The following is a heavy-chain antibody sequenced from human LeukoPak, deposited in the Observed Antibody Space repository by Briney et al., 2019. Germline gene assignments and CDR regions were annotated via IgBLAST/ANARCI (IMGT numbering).Heavy chain of an antibody. J-gene: IGHJ4*02. CDR3: ATTTIRLGY. CDR1: GGSLNGYY. CDR2: INHSGST. V-gene: IGHV4-34*01. D-gene: IGHD1-26*01. Sequence: SETLSLTCGVYGGSLNGYYWSWIRQPPGKGLEWIGEINHSGSTNYNPSLKSRVTISVDTSKNQFSLKLSSVTAADTAVYYCATTTIRLGYWGQGTLVTVSS.